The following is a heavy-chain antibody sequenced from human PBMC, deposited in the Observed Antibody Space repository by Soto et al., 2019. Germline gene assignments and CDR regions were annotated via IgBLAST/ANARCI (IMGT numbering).Heavy chain of an antibody. J-gene: IGHJ3*02. D-gene: IGHD3-22*01. CDR1: GVTVSSYA. Sequence: GGSMGLSCAASGVTVSSYAMSGFRQTQGKGLEWVSAISGSGGSTYYADSVKGRFTISRDNSKNTLYLQMNSLRAEDTAVYYCAKDPATLWVVVISFGRTPEDAFDIWRKGTMVPVSS. CDR3: AKDPATLWVVVISFGRTPEDAFDI. V-gene: IGHV3-23*01. CDR2: ISGSGGST.